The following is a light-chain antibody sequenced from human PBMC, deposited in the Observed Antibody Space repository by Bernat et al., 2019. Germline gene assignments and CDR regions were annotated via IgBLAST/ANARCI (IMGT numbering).Light chain of an antibody. CDR3: MRALQTPYT. CDR1: QSLLNSNGYNY. CDR2: LGP. J-gene: IGKJ2*01. V-gene: IGKV2-28*01. Sequence: IVITQSPLSLPVTSGELAAISCRASQSLLNSNGYNYLDWYLQKPGQSPHLLIYLGPTRAAGFPVRFSGSGSGTAFTLKSSRVEADDVGVYYCMRALQTPYTFVQGTTLGIK.